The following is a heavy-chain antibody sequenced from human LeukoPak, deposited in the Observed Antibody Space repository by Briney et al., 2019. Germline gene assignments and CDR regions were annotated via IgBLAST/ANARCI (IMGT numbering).Heavy chain of an antibody. V-gene: IGHV1-8*01. Sequence: ASVKVSCKASGYTFTSYDINWVRQATGQGLEWMGWMNPNSGNTGYAQKFQGRVTMTRNTSISTAYMELSSLRSEDTAVYYCATEAQIAAAAPFDYWGQGTMVTVSS. CDR1: GYTFTSYD. J-gene: IGHJ4*02. CDR3: ATEAQIAAAAPFDY. D-gene: IGHD6-13*01. CDR2: MNPNSGNT.